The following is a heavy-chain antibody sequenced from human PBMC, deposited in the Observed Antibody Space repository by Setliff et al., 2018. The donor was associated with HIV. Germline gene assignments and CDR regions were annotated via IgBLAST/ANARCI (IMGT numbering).Heavy chain of an antibody. Sequence: SETLSLTCSVSYSSLTSNNFYWGRIRQPPGRGLEWIGNIYYTGTTYYNSSLKSRVRISVDTSTNQFSLNVTSVTAADTAVYYCARGNYYNMWADPFDYWGQGTLVTVS. CDR3: ARGNYYNMWADPFDY. CDR1: YSSLTSNNFY. CDR2: IYYTGTT. V-gene: IGHV4-39*07. D-gene: IGHD3-10*01. J-gene: IGHJ4*02.